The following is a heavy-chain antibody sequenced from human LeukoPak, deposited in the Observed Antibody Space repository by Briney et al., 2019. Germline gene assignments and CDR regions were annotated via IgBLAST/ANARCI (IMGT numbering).Heavy chain of an antibody. CDR2: INSSSRYI. CDR3: ARVGTGTRSYSFDY. Sequence: GGSLRLSCAASGFTFSSYSMNWVRQAPGKGLGWVSSINSSSRYIYYADSVKGRFTISRDNAKNSLYLQMNSLRAEDTAVYYCARVGTGTRSYSFDYWGQGTLVTVSS. V-gene: IGHV3-21*01. J-gene: IGHJ4*02. D-gene: IGHD1-1*01. CDR1: GFTFSSYS.